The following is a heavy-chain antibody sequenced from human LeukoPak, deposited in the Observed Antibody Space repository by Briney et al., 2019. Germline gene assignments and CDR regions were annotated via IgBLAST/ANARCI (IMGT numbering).Heavy chain of an antibody. D-gene: IGHD1-26*01. Sequence: ASVKVSCKASGYTFTSCDINWVRQATGQGLEWMGWMNPNSGNTGYAQKFQGRVTMTRNTSISTAYMELSSLRSEDTAVYYCARVLYSGSYYVMSYFDYWGQGTLVTVSS. CDR2: MNPNSGNT. CDR1: GYTFTSCD. J-gene: IGHJ4*02. CDR3: ARVLYSGSYYVMSYFDY. V-gene: IGHV1-8*01.